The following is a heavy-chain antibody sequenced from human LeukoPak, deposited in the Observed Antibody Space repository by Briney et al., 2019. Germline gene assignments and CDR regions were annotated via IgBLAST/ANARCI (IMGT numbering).Heavy chain of an antibody. J-gene: IGHJ3*02. Sequence: GGSLRLSCAASGFTFSSDSMNWVRQAPGKGLEWVSSISSSSSYIYYADSVKGRFTISRDNAKNSLYLQMNSLRAEDTAVYYCARGEEPNYDFWSGYYLGAFDIWGQGTMVTVSS. CDR1: GFTFSSDS. CDR2: ISSSSSYI. V-gene: IGHV3-21*01. CDR3: ARGEEPNYDFWSGYYLGAFDI. D-gene: IGHD3-3*01.